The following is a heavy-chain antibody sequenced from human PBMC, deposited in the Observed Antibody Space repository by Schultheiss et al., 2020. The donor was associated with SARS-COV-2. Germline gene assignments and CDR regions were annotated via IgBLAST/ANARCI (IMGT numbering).Heavy chain of an antibody. CDR3: ARDRYYYGIDV. J-gene: IGHJ6*02. Sequence: LSLTCTVSGGSISSYYWSWIRQPPGKGLEWIGYIYYSGSTNYNPSLKSRVTISVDTSKNQFSLKLSSVTAADTAVYYCARDRYYYGIDVWGQGTTVTVSS. CDR2: IYYSGST. CDR1: GGSISSYY. V-gene: IGHV4-59*01.